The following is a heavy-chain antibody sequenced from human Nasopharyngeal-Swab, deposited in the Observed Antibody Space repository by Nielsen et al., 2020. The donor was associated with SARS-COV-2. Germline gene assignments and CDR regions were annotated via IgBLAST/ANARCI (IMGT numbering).Heavy chain of an antibody. CDR3: ARVPCSSTSCYVGGYGMDV. CDR1: GFTVSSNY. Sequence: GESLQISCAASGFTVSSNYMSWVRQAPGKGLEWVSVIYSGGNTYYADSVKGRFTISRDNSKNTLYLQMNSLRAEDTAVYYCARVPCSSTSCYVGGYGMDVWGQGTTVTVSS. CDR2: IYSGGNT. J-gene: IGHJ6*02. V-gene: IGHV3-53*01. D-gene: IGHD2-2*01.